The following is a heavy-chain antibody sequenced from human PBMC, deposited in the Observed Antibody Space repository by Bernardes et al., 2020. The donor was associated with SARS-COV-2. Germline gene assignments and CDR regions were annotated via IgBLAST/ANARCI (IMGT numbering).Heavy chain of an antibody. D-gene: IGHD1-26*01. CDR3: ARVGFVDEGIDY. Sequence: GGSLRLSCAASGFTFRDYWMTWVRQAPGKGLEWVANIKDDGSKRNYVDSVKGRFTISRDNAKGSLYLHMNSLRAEDAALYYCARVGFVDEGIDYWGQGSLVTVSS. CDR2: IKDDGSKR. CDR1: GFTFRDYW. J-gene: IGHJ4*02. V-gene: IGHV3-7*04.